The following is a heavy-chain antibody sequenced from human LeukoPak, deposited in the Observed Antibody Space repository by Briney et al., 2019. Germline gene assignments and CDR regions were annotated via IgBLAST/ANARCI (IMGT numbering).Heavy chain of an antibody. J-gene: IGHJ5*02. D-gene: IGHD3-3*01. CDR2: IYYSGST. CDR3: AGDDPYDFWSGYNWFDP. V-gene: IGHV4-39*07. Sequence: SETLSLTCTVSGGSISSSSYYWGWIRQPPGKGLEWIGSIYYSGSTYYNPSLKSRVTISVDTSKNQFSLKLSSVTAADTAVYYCAGDDPYDFWSGYNWFDPWGQGTLVTVSS. CDR1: GGSISSSSYY.